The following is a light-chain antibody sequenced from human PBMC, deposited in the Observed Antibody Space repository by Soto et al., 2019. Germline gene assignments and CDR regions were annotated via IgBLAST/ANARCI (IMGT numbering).Light chain of an antibody. CDR1: SSDVGGYDY. CDR2: DVN. V-gene: IGLV2-14*01. CDR3: TAYASGSSHVV. Sequence: QSALTQPASVSGSPGQSITLSCTGSSSDVGGYDYVSWYQRHPGKAPKLIIYDVNNRPSGVSNRFSGSKSGKTASLTISGLQADDEADYYCTAYASGSSHVVFGGGTKLTVL. J-gene: IGLJ2*01.